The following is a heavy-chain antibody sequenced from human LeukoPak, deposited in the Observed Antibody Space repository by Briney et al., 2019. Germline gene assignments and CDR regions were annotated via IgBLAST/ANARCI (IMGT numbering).Heavy chain of an antibody. J-gene: IGHJ4*02. CDR3: ARSLVVTAPDY. CDR1: GGSISSSSYY. CDR2: IYYSGST. V-gene: IGHV4-39*07. D-gene: IGHD2-21*02. Sequence: SETLSLTCTVSGGSISSSSYYWGWIRQPPGKGLEWIGSIYYSGSTYYNPSLKSRVTISVDTSKNQFSLKLSSVTAADTAVYYCARSLVVTAPDYWGQGTLVTVSS.